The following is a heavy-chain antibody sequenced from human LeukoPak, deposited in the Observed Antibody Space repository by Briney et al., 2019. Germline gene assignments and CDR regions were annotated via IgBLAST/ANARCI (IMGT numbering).Heavy chain of an antibody. V-gene: IGHV3-23*01. CDR2: ISGSGGST. CDR3: AKLCFEYDILTGDYNGLNWFDP. Sequence: GGSLRLSCAASGFTLSNYDMSWVRQAPGKGLESVSAISGSGGSTYYADSVKGRFTISRDNSKNTLYLQMNSLRAEDTAVYYCAKLCFEYDILTGDYNGLNWFDPWGQGTLVTVSS. CDR1: GFTLSNYD. J-gene: IGHJ5*02. D-gene: IGHD3-9*01.